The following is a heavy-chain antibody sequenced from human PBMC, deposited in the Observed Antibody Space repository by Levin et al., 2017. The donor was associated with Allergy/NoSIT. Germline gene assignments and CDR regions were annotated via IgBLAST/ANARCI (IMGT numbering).Heavy chain of an antibody. CDR2: IEGSGGTS. CDR1: GFSFSGYA. D-gene: IGHD3-10*01. CDR3: AKDGITGFRGPRGNYYGVDV. V-gene: IGHV3-23*01. J-gene: IGHJ6*02. Sequence: HPGGSLRLSCAASGFSFSGYAMNWVRQAPGKGLEWVSGIEGSGGTSYYADSVKGRFTISRDNSKNTLYLQMNSLRAADTALYYWAKDGITGFRGPRGNYYGVDVWGQGTTVIVSS.